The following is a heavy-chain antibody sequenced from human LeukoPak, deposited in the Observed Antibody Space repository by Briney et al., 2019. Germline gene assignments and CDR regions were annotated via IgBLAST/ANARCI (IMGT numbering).Heavy chain of an antibody. CDR2: FHNSRTT. D-gene: IGHD3-10*01. Sequence: SEPLSLTCTVPGGSISGYSWTWIRQPPGQGLEWIGYFHNSRTTSYNPSPTGRVTISVDTTTNQISLKLNSVTAADTAVYYCARGHLGLSPWGQGTLATVSS. CDR3: ARGHLGLSP. CDR1: GGSISGYS. J-gene: IGHJ5*02. V-gene: IGHV4-59*01.